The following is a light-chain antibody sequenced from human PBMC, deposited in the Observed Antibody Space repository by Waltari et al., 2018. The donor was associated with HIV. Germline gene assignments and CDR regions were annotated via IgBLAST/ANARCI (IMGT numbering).Light chain of an antibody. V-gene: IGLV3-1*01. Sequence: SYELTQPPSVSVSPGQTASITCSGDKLGDKYACWYQQTPGQSPCLVIYQDSKRPSGIPERFSGSNSGNTATLTISGTQAMDEADYYCQAWDSSTYVFGTGTKVTVL. CDR2: QDS. CDR3: QAWDSSTYV. CDR1: KLGDKY. J-gene: IGLJ1*01.